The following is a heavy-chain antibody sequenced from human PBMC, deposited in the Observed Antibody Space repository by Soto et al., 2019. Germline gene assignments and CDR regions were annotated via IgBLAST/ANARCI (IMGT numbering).Heavy chain of an antibody. D-gene: IGHD3-10*01. Sequence: QVQRVQSGAEVKKPGSSVKVSCKASGGTFSSYAISWVRQAPGQGLEWMGGIIPIFGTANYAQKFQGRVTITADESTSTAYMELSSLRSEATAVYYCAREGGSGNYRYYAMDVWGQGTTVTVSS. CDR1: GGTFSSYA. CDR3: AREGGSGNYRYYAMDV. CDR2: IIPIFGTA. V-gene: IGHV1-69*12. J-gene: IGHJ6*02.